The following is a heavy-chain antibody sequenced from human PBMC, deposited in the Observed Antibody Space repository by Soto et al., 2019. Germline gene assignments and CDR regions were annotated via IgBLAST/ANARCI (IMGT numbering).Heavy chain of an antibody. V-gene: IGHV3-23*01. CDR3: AKVTVTTLNYYYYYAMDV. J-gene: IGHJ6*02. Sequence: EVQLLESGGGLVQPGGSLRLSCAASGFTFSSYALSWVRQAPGKGLEWVSTISGSGGSPYYADSVKGRFTISRDNSKNTLYLQMNSLRAEDTAVYYCAKVTVTTLNYYYYYAMDVWGQGTTVTVSS. CDR1: GFTFSSYA. D-gene: IGHD4-17*01. CDR2: ISGSGGSP.